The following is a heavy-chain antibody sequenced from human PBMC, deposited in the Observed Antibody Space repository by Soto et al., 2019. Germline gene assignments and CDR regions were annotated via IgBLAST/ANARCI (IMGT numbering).Heavy chain of an antibody. CDR3: AKGKSSVYGAFDR. Sequence: EVLLLESGGVLVQPGGSLRLSCAASGFTFSTSAMSWVRQAPGMGLEWVSGISGSGASTYYADSVKGRFTISRDNVKNSLSLQMKSLRAEDTALYYCAKGKSSVYGAFDRWGQGTMVTVSS. CDR1: GFTFSTSA. J-gene: IGHJ3*02. V-gene: IGHV3-23*01. D-gene: IGHD3-22*01. CDR2: ISGSGAST.